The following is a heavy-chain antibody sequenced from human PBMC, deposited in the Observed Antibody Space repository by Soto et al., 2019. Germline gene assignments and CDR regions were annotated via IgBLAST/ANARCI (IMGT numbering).Heavy chain of an antibody. D-gene: IGHD1-1*01. V-gene: IGHV4-4*02. CDR2: MHHSGSI. CDR1: GDSSGNNKG. J-gene: IGHJ4*02. Sequence: SEIMCLTYSVSGDSSGNNKGWSRVSKPPGKGLEWIGEMHHSGSIHYNASLKSRATLSVDKSRNQFSLQLTSVTAADTALYFCARHDNMTLGSQYLDFWGPGTLVTV. CDR3: ARHDNMTLGSQYLDF.